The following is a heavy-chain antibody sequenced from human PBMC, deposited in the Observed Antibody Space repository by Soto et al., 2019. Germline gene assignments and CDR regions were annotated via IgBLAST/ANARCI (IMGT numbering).Heavy chain of an antibody. CDR3: AKRGVVPAAIRYYYGMDV. CDR2: ISGSGGST. Sequence: EVQLLESGGGLVQPGGSLRLSCAASGFTFSSYAMSWVRQAPGKGLEWVSAISGSGGSTYYADSVKGRFTISRDNSKNTLYLQMNSLRAEDTAVYYCAKRGVVPAAIRYYYGMDVWGQGTTVTVSS. D-gene: IGHD2-2*01. V-gene: IGHV3-23*01. J-gene: IGHJ6*02. CDR1: GFTFSSYA.